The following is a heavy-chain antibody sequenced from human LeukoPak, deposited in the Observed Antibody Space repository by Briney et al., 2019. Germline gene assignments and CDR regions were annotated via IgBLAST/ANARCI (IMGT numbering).Heavy chain of an antibody. D-gene: IGHD4-17*01. CDR1: GYTFTGYY. V-gene: IGHV1-2*02. CDR3: ARLTVTTFTGIDY. J-gene: IGHJ4*02. Sequence: ASVTVSCKASGYTFTGYYMHWVRQAPGQGLEWMGWINPNSGGTNYAQKFQGRVTMTRVTSISTAYMELSRLRSDDTAVYYCARLTVTTFTGIDYWGQGTLVTVSS. CDR2: INPNSGGT.